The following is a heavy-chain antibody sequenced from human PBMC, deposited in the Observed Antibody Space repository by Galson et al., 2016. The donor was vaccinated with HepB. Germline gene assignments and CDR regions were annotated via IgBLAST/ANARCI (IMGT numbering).Heavy chain of an antibody. CDR1: GGSFSGSY. CDR2: VYPGGSP. CDR3: SGQPEYYSNNNWFDP. Sequence: ETVSLTCAVYGGSFSGSYWSWIRKSPGKGLEWIGEVYPGGSPNYSPSLKSRVTISVATSKSQFSLKLRSVTAADTAVYYRSGQPEYYSNNNWFDPWGQGTLVTVSS. J-gene: IGHJ5*02. V-gene: IGHV4-34*01. D-gene: IGHD4-11*01.